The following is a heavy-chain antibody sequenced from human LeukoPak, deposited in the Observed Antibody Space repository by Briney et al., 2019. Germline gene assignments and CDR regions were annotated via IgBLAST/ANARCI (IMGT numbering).Heavy chain of an antibody. CDR3: ARDLGRYCSGGSCHYYSYYMDV. D-gene: IGHD2-15*01. CDR2: FDPEDGET. V-gene: IGHV1-24*01. CDR1: GYTLTELS. Sequence: ASVKVSCKVSGYTLTELSIHWVRQAPGKGLEWMGGFDPEDGETIYAQKFQGRVTVTEGTSTDTAYMELSSLRSEDTAVYYCARDLGRYCSGGSCHYYSYYMDVWGKGTTVTVSS. J-gene: IGHJ6*03.